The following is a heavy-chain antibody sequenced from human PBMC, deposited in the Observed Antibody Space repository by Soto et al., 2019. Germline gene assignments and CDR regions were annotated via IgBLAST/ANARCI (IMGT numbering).Heavy chain of an antibody. CDR3: ARISMVVTAPYYFDY. Sequence: PSETLSLTCAVYVGSFSGYHWSWIRQPRGKGLEWIGEINHSGSTNYNPSLKSRVTISVDTSKNQFSLKLSSVTAADTAVYYCARISMVVTAPYYFDYWGQGTLVTVSS. V-gene: IGHV4-34*01. J-gene: IGHJ4*02. CDR1: VGSFSGYH. CDR2: INHSGST. D-gene: IGHD2-21*02.